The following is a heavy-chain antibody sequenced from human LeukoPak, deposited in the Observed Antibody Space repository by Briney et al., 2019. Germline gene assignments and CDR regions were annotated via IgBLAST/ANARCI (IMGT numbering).Heavy chain of an antibody. D-gene: IGHD4-17*01. J-gene: IGHJ6*03. CDR3: ARDSGLRTVTLGNYYYYMDV. CDR1: GFTFSSYE. CDR2: IYTSGST. Sequence: GSLRLSCAASGFTFSSYEMNWVRQAPGKGLEWIGRIYTSGSTNYNPSLKSRVTISVDTSKNQFSLMLTSVTAADTAVYYCARDSGLRTVTLGNYYYYMDVWGKGTTVTISS. V-gene: IGHV4-4*07.